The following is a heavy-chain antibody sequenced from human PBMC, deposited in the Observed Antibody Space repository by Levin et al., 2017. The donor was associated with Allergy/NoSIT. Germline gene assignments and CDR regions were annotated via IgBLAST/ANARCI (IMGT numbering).Heavy chain of an antibody. J-gene: IGHJ4*02. CDR2: INSDGRST. D-gene: IGHD6-6*01. Sequence: GGSLRLSCAASGFTFSSYWMHWVRQAPGKGLVWVSRINSDGRSTSYADSVKGRFTISRDNAKNTLYLQMNSLRADDTAVYYCARAGTAARGVIDHWGQGTLVTVSS. V-gene: IGHV3-74*01. CDR3: ARAGTAARGVIDH. CDR1: GFTFSSYW.